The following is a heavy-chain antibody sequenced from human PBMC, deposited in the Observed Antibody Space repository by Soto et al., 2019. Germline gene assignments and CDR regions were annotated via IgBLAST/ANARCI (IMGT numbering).Heavy chain of an antibody. CDR2: INWKSDI. J-gene: IGHJ4*02. CDR3: AISQDRGGRTTFIY. V-gene: IGHV3-9*01. D-gene: IGHD3-16*01. Sequence: PLRLSCAVSGFTFDDNAMHWDRQAPEKGLEWVSGINWKSDIGYADSVKGRFTISRDNAENSLYLQMNSLRAEDTALYYCAISQDRGGRTTFIYWGQGXQVTVYS. CDR1: GFTFDDNA.